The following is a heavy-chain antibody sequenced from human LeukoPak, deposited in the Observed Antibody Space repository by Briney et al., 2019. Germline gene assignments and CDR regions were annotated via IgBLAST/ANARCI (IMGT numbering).Heavy chain of an antibody. D-gene: IGHD2-8*02. CDR2: ISAYNGNT. J-gene: IGHJ4*02. V-gene: IGHV1-18*01. CDR1: GYTFTSYG. CDR3: AKPVGGVYYYFDH. Sequence: ASVKVSCKASGYTFTSYGVSWLRQAPGQGLEWMGWISAYNGNTNYAQKLQGRVTMTRNTFISTAYMELSSLRSEDTAVYYCAKPVGGVYYYFDHWGQGTLVTVSS.